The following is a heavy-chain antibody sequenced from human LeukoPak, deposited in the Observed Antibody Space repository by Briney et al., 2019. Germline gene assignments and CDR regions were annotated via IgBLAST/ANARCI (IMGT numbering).Heavy chain of an antibody. Sequence: PSETLSLTCTVSGGSISSDTYYWGWIRQPPGKGLEWIGSIYYSGSTYYNPSFKSRVTISVDTSKNQFSLKLSSVTAADTAVYYCARVGRGYSYGYEFDYWGQGTLVTVSS. D-gene: IGHD5-18*01. V-gene: IGHV4-39*07. J-gene: IGHJ4*02. CDR3: ARVGRGYSYGYEFDY. CDR1: GGSISSDTYY. CDR2: IYYSGST.